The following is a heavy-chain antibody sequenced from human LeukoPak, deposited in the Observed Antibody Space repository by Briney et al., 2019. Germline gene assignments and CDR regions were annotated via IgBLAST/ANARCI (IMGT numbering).Heavy chain of an antibody. D-gene: IGHD4-23*01. J-gene: IGHJ4*02. CDR2: ISSSGSTI. CDR1: GFTFSSYG. CDR3: ARDNTHGHSGRRWDYGGNWRGYYFDY. V-gene: IGHV3-48*04. Sequence: PGGSLRLSCAASGFTFSSYGMSWVRQAPGKGLEWVSYISSSGSTIYYADSVKGRFTISRDNAKNSLYLQMNSLRAEDTAVYYCARDNTHGHSGRRWDYGGNWRGYYFDYWGQGTLVTVSS.